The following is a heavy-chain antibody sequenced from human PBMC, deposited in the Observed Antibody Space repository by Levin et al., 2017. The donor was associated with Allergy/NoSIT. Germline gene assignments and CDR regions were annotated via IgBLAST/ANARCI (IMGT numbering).Heavy chain of an antibody. J-gene: IGHJ4*02. D-gene: IGHD1-26*01. CDR2: INHSGST. Sequence: PGGSLRLSCAVYGGSFSGYYWSWIRQPPGKGLEWIGEINHSGSTNYNPSLKSRVTISVDTSKNQFSLKLSSVTAADTAVYYCARGSIVGATKHSYYFDYWGQGTLVTVSS. CDR3: ARGSIVGATKHSYYFDY. V-gene: IGHV4-34*01. CDR1: GGSFSGYY.